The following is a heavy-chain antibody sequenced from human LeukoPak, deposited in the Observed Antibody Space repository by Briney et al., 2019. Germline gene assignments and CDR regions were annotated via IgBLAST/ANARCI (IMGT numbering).Heavy chain of an antibody. CDR1: GGSISSYY. V-gene: IGHV4-59*01. CDR3: ARDSEIYGSGIRDAFDI. Sequence: PSETLSLTCTVSGGSISSYYWSWIRQPPGKGLEWIGYIYYSGSTNYNPSLKSRVTISVDTSKNQFSLKLSSVTAADTAVYYCARDSEIYGSGIRDAFDIWGQGTMATVSS. D-gene: IGHD3-10*01. J-gene: IGHJ3*02. CDR2: IYYSGST.